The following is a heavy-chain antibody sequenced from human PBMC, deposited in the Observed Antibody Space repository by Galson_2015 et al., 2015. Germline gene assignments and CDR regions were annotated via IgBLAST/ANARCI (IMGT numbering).Heavy chain of an antibody. CDR1: GFTFSSYG. V-gene: IGHV3-33*01. Sequence: SLRLSCAASGFTFSSYGMHWVRQAPGKGLEWVAVIWCDGSNKYYADSVKGRFTISRDNSKNTLYLQMNSLRAEDTAVYYCARGHLGTPAYCGGDCYPGYFQHWGQGTLVTVSS. D-gene: IGHD2-21*02. J-gene: IGHJ1*01. CDR2: IWCDGSNK. CDR3: ARGHLGTPAYCGGDCYPGYFQH.